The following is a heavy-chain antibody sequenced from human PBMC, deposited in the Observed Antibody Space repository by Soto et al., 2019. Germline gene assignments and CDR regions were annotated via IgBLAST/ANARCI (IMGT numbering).Heavy chain of an antibody. CDR1: GFAFRSYN. CDR2: ISSGSSNI. CDR3: ASATVVAATFDV. D-gene: IGHD2-15*01. J-gene: IGHJ4*02. V-gene: IGHV3-21*01. Sequence: EVPLVESGGGMVKPGGSLTLSCAASGFAFRSYNMNWVRQAPGKGLEWVASISSGSSNIYYADSLKGRFTISRDNDKNSLFLQMYSLRAEDSTVYYSASATVVAATFDVWGQGNLVSVSS.